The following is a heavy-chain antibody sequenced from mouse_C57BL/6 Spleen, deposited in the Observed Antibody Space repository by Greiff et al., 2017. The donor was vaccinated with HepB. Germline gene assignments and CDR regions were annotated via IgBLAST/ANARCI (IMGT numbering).Heavy chain of an antibody. V-gene: IGHV1-64*01. D-gene: IGHD1-1*01. J-gene: IGHJ1*03. CDR2: IHPNSGST. CDR1: GYTFTSYW. Sequence: QVQLQQSGAELVKPGASVKLSCKASGYTFTSYWMHWVKQRPGQGLEWIGMIHPNSGSTNYNEKFKSKATLTVDKSSSTAYMQLSSLTSEDSAVYYCARKGYYGSSLYWYFDVWGTGTTVTVSS. CDR3: ARKGYYGSSLYWYFDV.